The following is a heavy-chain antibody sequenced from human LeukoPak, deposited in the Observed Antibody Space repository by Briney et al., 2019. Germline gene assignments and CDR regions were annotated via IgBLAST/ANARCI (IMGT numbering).Heavy chain of an antibody. CDR2: ISGSGGST. J-gene: IGHJ4*02. CDR3: ARDKYSGAVFDY. V-gene: IGHV3-23*01. Sequence: GGSLRLSCAASGVTFSSYAMSWVRQAPGKGLEWVSAISGSGGSTYYADSVKGRFTISRDNAKNSLYLQMNSLRAEDTAVYYCARDKYSGAVFDYWGQGTLVTVFS. D-gene: IGHD6-6*01. CDR1: GVTFSSYA.